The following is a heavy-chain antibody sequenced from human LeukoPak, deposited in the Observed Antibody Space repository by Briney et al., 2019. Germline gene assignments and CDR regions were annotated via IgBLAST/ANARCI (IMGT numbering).Heavy chain of an antibody. J-gene: IGHJ4*02. CDR2: IIPIFGTA. CDR3: ARDKIAVAGTTSFDY. Sequence: ASVKVSCKASGGTFSSYAISWVRQVPGQGLEWMGRIIPIFGTANYAQKFQGRVTITADKSTSTAYMELSSLRSEDTAVYYCARDKIAVAGTTSFDYWGQGTLVTVSS. V-gene: IGHV1-69*06. CDR1: GGTFSSYA. D-gene: IGHD6-19*01.